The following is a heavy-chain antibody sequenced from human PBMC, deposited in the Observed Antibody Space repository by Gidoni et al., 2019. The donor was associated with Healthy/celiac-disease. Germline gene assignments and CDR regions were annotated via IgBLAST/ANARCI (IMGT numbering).Heavy chain of an antibody. CDR2: MSGRGGST. D-gene: IGHD3-16*02. V-gene: IGHV3-23*01. CDR1: GFTLSSDD. CDR3: SNGALRLGELSVGDDAFDI. Sequence: EVQLLASGGGLVQTGGSLRLYCAASGFTLSSDDKTWVRQAPGKGLEWVSAMSGRGGSTYYADSVKGRFTISRDNSKNTLYLQMNSLRAEDTAVYYCSNGALRLGELSVGDDAFDIWGQGTMVTVSS. J-gene: IGHJ3*02.